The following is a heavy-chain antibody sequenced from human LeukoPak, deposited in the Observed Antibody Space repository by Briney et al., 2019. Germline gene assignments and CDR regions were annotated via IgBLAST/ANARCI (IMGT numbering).Heavy chain of an antibody. D-gene: IGHD3-22*01. CDR3: ARGSPNYYDSSGYYVY. V-gene: IGHV1-69*04. Sequence: GASVKVSCKASGGTFSSYAISWVRQAPGQGLEWMGRIIPILGIANYAQKFQGRVTITADKSTSTAYMELSSLRSEDTAVYYCARGSPNYYDSSGYYVYWGQGTLVTVSS. CDR2: IIPILGIA. J-gene: IGHJ4*02. CDR1: GGTFSSYA.